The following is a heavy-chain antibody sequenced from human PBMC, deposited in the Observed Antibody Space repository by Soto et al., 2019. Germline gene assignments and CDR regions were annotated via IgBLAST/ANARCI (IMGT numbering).Heavy chain of an antibody. CDR1: GGTFSSYT. CDR2: IIPILGIA. Sequence: QVQLVQSGAEVKKPGSSVKVSCKASGGTFSSYTISWVRQAHGHGREWMGRIIPILGIANYAQKVQVRVTITADKSTSNAYMALIRLISEDTSVYYYASGWYCISTSGRLKKNASEIWVQGTIVTVSS. D-gene: IGHD2-2*01. J-gene: IGHJ3*02. V-gene: IGHV1-69*02. CDR3: ASGWYCISTSGRLKKNASEI.